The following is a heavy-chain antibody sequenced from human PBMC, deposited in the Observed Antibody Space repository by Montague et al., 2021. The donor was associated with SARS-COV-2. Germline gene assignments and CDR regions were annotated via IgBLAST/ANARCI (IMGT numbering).Heavy chain of an antibody. D-gene: IGHD3-9*01. V-gene: IGHV2-70*01. CDR2: IDWDDDK. CDR1: GFSLSTSGMC. CDR3: ARISYDILTGYYYGMDV. Sequence: PALVKPTQTLTLTCTFSGFSLSTSGMCVSWIRQPPGKALEWLALIDWDDDKYYSTSLKTRLTISKDTSKNQVVLTMTNMGPVDTATYYCARISYDILTGYYYGMDVWGQGTTVTVSS. J-gene: IGHJ6*02.